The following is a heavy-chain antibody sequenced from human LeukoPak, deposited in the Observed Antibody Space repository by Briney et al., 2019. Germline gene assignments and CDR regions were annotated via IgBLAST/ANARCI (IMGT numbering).Heavy chain of an antibody. CDR1: GFTVSGNY. CDR2: IYGGGST. D-gene: IGHD2-2*02. CDR3: ARQDCSSTSCYRGGFDY. Sequence: GGSLRLSCAASGFTVSGNYMSWVRQAPGKGLEWVSIIYGGGSTYYADSVKGRFTLSRDNSKNTLYLQMNSLRAEDTAVYYCARQDCSSTSCYRGGFDYWGQGTLVTVSS. J-gene: IGHJ4*02. V-gene: IGHV3-66*04.